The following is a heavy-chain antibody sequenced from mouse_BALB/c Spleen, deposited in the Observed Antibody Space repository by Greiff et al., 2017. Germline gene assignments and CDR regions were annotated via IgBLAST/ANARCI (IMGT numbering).Heavy chain of an antibody. CDR3: AREYYGYVEWVDY. CDR2: IDPANSNT. J-gene: IGHJ4*01. V-gene: IGHV14-3*02. D-gene: IGHD1-2*01. Sequence: VQLQQSGAELVKPGASVKLSFTASGFNIKDTYMHWVKQRPAQGLAWIGRIDPANSNTKYDPKFQGKATITTDTTSNTAYLQLSSLTSEDTAVYYCAREYYGYVEWVDYWGQGTSVTVSS. CDR1: GFNIKDTY.